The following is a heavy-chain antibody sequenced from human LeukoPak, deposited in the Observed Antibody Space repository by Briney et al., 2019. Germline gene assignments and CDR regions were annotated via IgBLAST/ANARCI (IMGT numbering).Heavy chain of an antibody. D-gene: IGHD4-17*01. CDR1: GFTFSSYA. CDR2: ISYDGSNK. Sequence: GGSLRLSCAASGFTFSSYAMHWVRQAPGRGLEWVAVISYDGSNKYYADSVKGRFTISRDNSKNTLYLQMNSLRAEDTAVHYCARDSREVYGDYLPYYFDYWGQGTLVTVSS. J-gene: IGHJ4*02. V-gene: IGHV3-30-3*01. CDR3: ARDSREVYGDYLPYYFDY.